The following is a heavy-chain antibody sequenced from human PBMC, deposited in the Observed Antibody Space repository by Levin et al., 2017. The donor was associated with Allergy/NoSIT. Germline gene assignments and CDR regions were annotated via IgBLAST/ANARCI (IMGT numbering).Heavy chain of an antibody. D-gene: IGHD1-1*01. CDR1: GLSVNDYT. CDR2: ISSGSGYI. Sequence: LSLTCAASGLSVNDYTMNWVRQAPGKGLEWVSSISSGSGYIYYADSVKGRFTISRDNAKNSLSLQMHSLRAEDTAVYYCAISHSSNWPRNFDYWGQGTLVTVSS. V-gene: IGHV3-21*06. CDR3: AISHSSNWPRNFDY. J-gene: IGHJ4*02.